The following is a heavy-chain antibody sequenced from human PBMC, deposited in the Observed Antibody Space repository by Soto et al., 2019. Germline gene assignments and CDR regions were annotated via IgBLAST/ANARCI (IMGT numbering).Heavy chain of an antibody. J-gene: IGHJ4*02. D-gene: IGHD2-15*01. V-gene: IGHV3-23*01. CDR1: GFTFSSYA. Sequence: EVQLLESGGGLEQPGGSPRLSCAASGFTFSSYAMTWVRQAPGKGLECVSVITASGDATAYADSVKGRFTMSRDNSKNTLFLQMNSLRVEDTAVYYCAKGTLRLCSGGTCYPFDSWGQGTLVTVSS. CDR3: AKGTLRLCSGGTCYPFDS. CDR2: ITASGDAT.